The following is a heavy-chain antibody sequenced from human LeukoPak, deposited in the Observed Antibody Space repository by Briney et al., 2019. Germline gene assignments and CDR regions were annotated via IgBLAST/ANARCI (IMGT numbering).Heavy chain of an antibody. CDR2: FDPEDVET. V-gene: IGHV1-24*01. D-gene: IGHD2/OR15-2a*01. CDR3: ATDFYRGRQFDY. J-gene: IGHJ4*02. Sequence: ASVKVSCKVSGNTFTDLSMNWVRQAPGKGLEWMGGFDPEDVETIYAQKFKGRVTMTEDTSTATAYMDLSSLRPDDTAVYYCATDFYRGRQFDYWGQGTLVTVSS. CDR1: GNTFTDLS.